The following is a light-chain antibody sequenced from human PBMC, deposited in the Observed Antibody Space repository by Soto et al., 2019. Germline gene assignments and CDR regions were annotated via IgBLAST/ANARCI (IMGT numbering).Light chain of an antibody. CDR1: QSVSNN. CDR3: QQHNNWPLYS. CDR2: DAS. V-gene: IGKV3-15*01. J-gene: IGKJ2*03. Sequence: EIVMTQSPATLSVSPGVRATLSCRASQSVSNNLAWYQQKPGQAPRLLIYDASTRATGIPARFSGSGSGMEFTLTISSLQSEDFAVYYCQQHNNWPLYSFGQGTRLEIK.